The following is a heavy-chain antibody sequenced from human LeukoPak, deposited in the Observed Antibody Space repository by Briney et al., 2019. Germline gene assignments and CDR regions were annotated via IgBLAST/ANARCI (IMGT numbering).Heavy chain of an antibody. Sequence: KVSCKASGGTFSSYAISWVRQAPGQGLEWMGGIIPIFGTANYAQKFQGRVTITTDESTSTAYMELSSLRSEDTAVYYCASGWDVDTAMVTNYWGQGTLVTVSS. CDR1: GGTFSSYA. CDR3: ASGWDVDTAMVTNY. V-gene: IGHV1-69*05. CDR2: IIPIFGTA. D-gene: IGHD5-18*01. J-gene: IGHJ4*02.